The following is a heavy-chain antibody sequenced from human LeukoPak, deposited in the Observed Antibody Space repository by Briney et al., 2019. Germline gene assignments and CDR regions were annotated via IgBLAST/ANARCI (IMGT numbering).Heavy chain of an antibody. J-gene: IGHJ4*02. Sequence: GASVKVSCKASGYTFTSYYMHWVRQATGQGLEWMGIINPSGGSTSYAQKFQGRVTMTRDTSTSTVYMELSSLRSEDTAVYYCARVAGYCSSTSCYWGGYFDYWGQGTLVTVSS. CDR2: INPSGGST. CDR3: ARVAGYCSSTSCYWGGYFDY. D-gene: IGHD2-2*01. V-gene: IGHV1-46*01. CDR1: GYTFTSYY.